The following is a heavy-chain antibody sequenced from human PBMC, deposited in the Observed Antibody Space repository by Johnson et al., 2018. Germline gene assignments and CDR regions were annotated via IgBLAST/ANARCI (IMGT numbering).Heavy chain of an antibody. J-gene: IGHJ3*02. CDR3: ARGKSHAFDI. Sequence: VQLQESGGGLVQPGGSLRLSCAASGFTFSSYWMHWVRQVPRKGLVWVSRINSDGTSTSYADSVKGRFTISRDNAKNTLYLQMNSLRAEDTAVYYCARGKSHAFDIWGQGTMATVSS. CDR2: INSDGTST. CDR1: GFTFSSYW. V-gene: IGHV3-74*01.